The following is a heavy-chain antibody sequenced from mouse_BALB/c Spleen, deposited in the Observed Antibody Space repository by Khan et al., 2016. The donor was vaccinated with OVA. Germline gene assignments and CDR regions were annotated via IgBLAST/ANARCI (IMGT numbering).Heavy chain of an antibody. J-gene: IGHJ3*01. V-gene: IGHV2-2*02. CDR3: ARRGYDYGRGALFAY. CDR2: IWSAGST. D-gene: IGHD2-4*01. Sequence: VQLQESGPGLVQPSQSLSITCTVSGFSLNNYSVPWVRQSPGKGLEWLGVIWSAGSTDYNAAFISRLTISKDNSRSQVFFKMNSLQPNDTAIYYCARRGYDYGRGALFAYWGQGTLVTVSA. CDR1: GFSLNNYS.